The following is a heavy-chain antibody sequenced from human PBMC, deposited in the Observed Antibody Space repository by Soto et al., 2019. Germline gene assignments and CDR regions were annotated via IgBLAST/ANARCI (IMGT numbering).Heavy chain of an antibody. CDR1: GDSIRSYY. D-gene: IGHD1-26*01. CDR3: ARCFSGSSPTRHEEQYHFDY. Sequence: QVQLQESGPGLVKPSETLSLTCTVSGDSIRSYYWTWIRQPPGKGLEWVGYIYYSGYTSYNPTLNSPISISIDTAKNQFSLKLNSVTAADTAVYYCARCFSGSSPTRHEEQYHFDYWGQGVLVSVAS. J-gene: IGHJ4*02. CDR2: IYYSGYT. V-gene: IGHV4-59*01.